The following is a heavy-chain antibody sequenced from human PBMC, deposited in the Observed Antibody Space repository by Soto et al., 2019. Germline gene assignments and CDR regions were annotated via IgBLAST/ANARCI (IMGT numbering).Heavy chain of an antibody. D-gene: IGHD2-15*01. J-gene: IGHJ5*02. CDR2: ISAYNGNT. V-gene: IGHV1-18*01. CDR1: GYTFTSYG. CDR3: ARQTGYCSGGSCYRAFDP. Sequence: EASVKVSCKASGYTFTSYGISWVRQAPGQGLEWMGWISAYNGNTNYAQKLQGRVTMTTDTSTSTAYMELRSLRSDDTAVYYCARQTGYCSGGSCYRAFDPWGQGTLVTV.